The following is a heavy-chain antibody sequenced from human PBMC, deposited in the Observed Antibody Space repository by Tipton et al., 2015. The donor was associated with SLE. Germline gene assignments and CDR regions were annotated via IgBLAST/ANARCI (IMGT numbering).Heavy chain of an antibody. J-gene: IGHJ3*02. CDR1: GLTFSTYW. CDR2: IKQDGSEK. Sequence: SLRLSCAASGLTFSTYWMSWVRQAPGKGLEWVANIKQDGSEKYYVDSVKGRFTISRDNAKNSLYLQMNNLRAEDTAVYYCARGRGYYDSSGPYAFDIWGQGTMVTVSS. V-gene: IGHV3-7*03. CDR3: ARGRGYYDSSGPYAFDI. D-gene: IGHD3-22*01.